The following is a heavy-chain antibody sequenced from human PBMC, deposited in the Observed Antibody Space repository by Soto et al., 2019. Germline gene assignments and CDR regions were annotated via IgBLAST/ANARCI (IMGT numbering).Heavy chain of an antibody. Sequence: QVQLVQSGAEMKNPGASVQVSCKASGYTFINYVISWVRQAPGQGLEWLGWFNTYSDRTNYAQEFQGRVSMTTEMSTSTVYMALSSLRSGDTALYYCARDYTGRGYFNHGGQGSLFTVSS. D-gene: IGHD2-8*02. CDR1: GYTFINYV. CDR2: FNTYSDRT. V-gene: IGHV1-18*04. CDR3: ARDYTGRGYFNH. J-gene: IGHJ4*02.